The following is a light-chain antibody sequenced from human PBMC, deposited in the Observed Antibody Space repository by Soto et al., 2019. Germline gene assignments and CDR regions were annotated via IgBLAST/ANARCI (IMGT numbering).Light chain of an antibody. CDR2: DDN. J-gene: IGLJ1*01. CDR1: SSNIGGNS. V-gene: IGLV1-51*01. Sequence: VLTQPPSVSAAPGQKVTISCSGSSSNIGGNSVSWYQQLPGTAPKLLIYDDNKRPSGIPDRFSGSKSGSTASLTVSGLQTEDEADYYCNSYVAGSNVFGTGTKVTVL. CDR3: NSYVAGSNV.